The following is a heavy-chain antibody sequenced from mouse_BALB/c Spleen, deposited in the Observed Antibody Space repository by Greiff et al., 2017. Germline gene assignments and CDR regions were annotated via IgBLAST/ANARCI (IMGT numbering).Heavy chain of an antibody. CDR3: ARRGITTVVDWAMDY. V-gene: IGHV1-14*01. Sequence: VQLQQSGPELVKPGASVKMSCKASGYTFTSYVMHWVKQKPGQGLEWIGYINPYNDGTKYNEKFKGKATLTSDKSSSTAYMELSSLTSEDSAVYYCARRGITTVVDWAMDYWGQGTSVTVSS. CDR1: GYTFTSYV. D-gene: IGHD1-1*01. J-gene: IGHJ4*01. CDR2: INPYNDGT.